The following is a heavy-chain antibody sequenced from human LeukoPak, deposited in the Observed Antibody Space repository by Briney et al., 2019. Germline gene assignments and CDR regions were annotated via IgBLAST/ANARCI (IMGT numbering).Heavy chain of an antibody. D-gene: IGHD5-18*01. V-gene: IGHV4-59*01. J-gene: IGHJ4*02. CDR2: IYYSGST. CDR3: ARERGYGYGDY. CDR1: GGSISSYY. Sequence: SETLSLTCTVSGGSISSYYWSWLRQPPGKGLEWIGYIYYSGSTNYNPSLKSRVTISVDTSKNQFSLKLSSVTAADTAVYYCARERGYGYGDYWGPGTLVTVSS.